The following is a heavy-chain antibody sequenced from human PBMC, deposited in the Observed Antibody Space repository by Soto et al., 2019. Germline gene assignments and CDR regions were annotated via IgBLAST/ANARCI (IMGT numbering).Heavy chain of an antibody. CDR3: ARAYHFYRTRSGFDY. V-gene: IGHV4-4*02. Sequence: SETLSLTCAVSGGSISSSNWWSWVRQPPGKGLEWIGEIYHSGSTNYNPSLKSRVTISVDKSKNQFSLKLSSVTAADTAVYYCARAYHFYRTRSGFDYWGQGTLVTVSS. D-gene: IGHD3-3*01. CDR1: GGSISSSNW. CDR2: IYHSGST. J-gene: IGHJ4*02.